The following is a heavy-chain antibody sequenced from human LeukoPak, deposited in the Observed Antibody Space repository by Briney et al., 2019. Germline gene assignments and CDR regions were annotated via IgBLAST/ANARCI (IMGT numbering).Heavy chain of an antibody. V-gene: IGHV3-66*01. CDR3: ARGRSSWSYYAFDI. Sequence: QPGGSLRLSCAASGFTFSSYAMNWVRQAPGKGLEWVSVIYSGGSTYYADSVKGRFTISRDNSKNTLYLQMNSLRAEDTAVYYCARGRSSWSYYAFDIWGQGTMVTVSS. J-gene: IGHJ3*02. D-gene: IGHD6-13*01. CDR2: IYSGGST. CDR1: GFTFSSYA.